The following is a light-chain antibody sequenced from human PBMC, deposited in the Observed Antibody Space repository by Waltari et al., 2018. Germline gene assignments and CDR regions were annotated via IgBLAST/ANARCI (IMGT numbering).Light chain of an antibody. Sequence: DIVMTQSPDSLALSLGERATINCKSSQSVLYSSNNYNYLAWYQQKPGQPPKLLIYWASTRESGVPDRFSGSGSGTDFTLTISRLEPEDFAVYYCQQCAISPLTFGGGTKVEI. J-gene: IGKJ4*01. CDR3: QQCAISPLT. CDR2: WAS. CDR1: QSVLYSSNNYNY. V-gene: IGKV4-1*01.